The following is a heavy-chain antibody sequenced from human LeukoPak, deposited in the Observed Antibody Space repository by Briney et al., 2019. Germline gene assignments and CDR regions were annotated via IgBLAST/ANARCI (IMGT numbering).Heavy chain of an antibody. D-gene: IGHD3-10*01. J-gene: IGHJ4*02. Sequence: ASVKVSCKASGYTFTSYYMHWARQAPGQGLEWMGIINPSGGSTSYAQKFQGRVTMTRDTSTSTVYMELSSLRSEDTAVYYCARGSWFGELLSQLEFDYWGQGTLVTVSS. V-gene: IGHV1-46*01. CDR2: INPSGGST. CDR3: ARGSWFGELLSQLEFDY. CDR1: GYTFTSYY.